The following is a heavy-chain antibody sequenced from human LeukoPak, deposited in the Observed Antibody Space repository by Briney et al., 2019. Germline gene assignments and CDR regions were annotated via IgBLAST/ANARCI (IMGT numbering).Heavy chain of an antibody. J-gene: IGHJ4*02. CDR3: ARGIGYSSSLYYFDY. CDR1: GFTFSSYA. Sequence: GGSLRLSCAASGFTFSSYAMHWVRQAPGKGLEWVSVIYSGGSTYYADSVKGRFTISRDNSKNTLYLQMNSLRGEDTAVYYCARGIGYSSSLYYFDYWGQGTLVTVSS. V-gene: IGHV3-66*01. D-gene: IGHD6-13*01. CDR2: IYSGGST.